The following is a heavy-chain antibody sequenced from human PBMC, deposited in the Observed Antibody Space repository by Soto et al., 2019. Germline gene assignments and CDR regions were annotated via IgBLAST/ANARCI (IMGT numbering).Heavy chain of an antibody. CDR2: ITPIFGTA. CDR1: GGTFSSYS. Sequence: QVQLVQSGAEVKKPGSSVKVSCKASGGTFSSYSISWVRQAPGQGLEWMGGITPIFGTANYAQKFQGRVTITADESKSTAYMELSSLRSEDTAVYYCAGGWRIFDGLLSDFDYWGQGTLVTVSS. J-gene: IGHJ4*02. CDR3: AGGWRIFDGLLSDFDY. V-gene: IGHV1-69*01. D-gene: IGHD3-9*01.